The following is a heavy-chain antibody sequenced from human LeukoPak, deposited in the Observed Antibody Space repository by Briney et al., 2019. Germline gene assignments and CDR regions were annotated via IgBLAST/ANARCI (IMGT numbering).Heavy chain of an antibody. V-gene: IGHV4-59*01. Sequence: SETLSLTCTVSGGSICSYYWSWIRQPPGKGLEWIGYIYYSGSTNYNPSLKSRVTISVDTSKNQFSLKLSSVTAADTAVYYCARDEEEVGMDVWGQGTTVTVSS. J-gene: IGHJ6*02. CDR1: GGSICSYY. CDR2: IYYSGST. CDR3: ARDEEEVGMDV.